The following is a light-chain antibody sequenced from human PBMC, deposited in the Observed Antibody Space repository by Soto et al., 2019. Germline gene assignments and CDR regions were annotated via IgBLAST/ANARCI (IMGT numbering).Light chain of an antibody. V-gene: IGKV1-27*01. Sequence: DIQLTQSPSSLSASVGDRVTITCRASQGISSYLVWYQQKPGTVPKVLIFAASNLQTGVPSRFSGSGSGTDFTLTISSLQPEDVATYYCQTYTGAPSTFGQGTKVEIK. CDR1: QGISSY. J-gene: IGKJ1*01. CDR2: AAS. CDR3: QTYTGAPST.